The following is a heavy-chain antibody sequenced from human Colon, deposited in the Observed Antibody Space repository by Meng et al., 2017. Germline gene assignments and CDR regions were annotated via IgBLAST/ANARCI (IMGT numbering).Heavy chain of an antibody. CDR1: GGSLSGYY. CDR2: INHSGST. V-gene: IGHV4-34*01. CDR3: ARGWGYCSSTSCYFLDY. D-gene: IGHD2-2*01. Sequence: VQLQQWGAGRLKPSETLSLPCAVYGGSLSGYYWSGIRQPPGKGLEWIGEINHSGSTNYNPSLKSRVTISVDTSKNQFSLKLSSVTAADTAVYYCARGWGYCSSTSCYFLDYWGQGTLVTVSS. J-gene: IGHJ4*02.